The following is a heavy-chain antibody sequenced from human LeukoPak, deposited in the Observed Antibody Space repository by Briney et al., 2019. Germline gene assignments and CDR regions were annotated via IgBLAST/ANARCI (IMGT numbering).Heavy chain of an antibody. D-gene: IGHD2-21*01. Sequence: GGSLRLSCVASGFTFSSYSMNWVRQAARKGLEWVSYITSSSTTIYYADSVKGRFTISRDNAKNSLYLQMESLSDDYTAVYYCTRPNTRGEYGMDVWGQGTTVTVSS. V-gene: IGHV3-48*02. CDR3: TRPNTRGEYGMDV. J-gene: IGHJ6*01. CDR1: GFTFSSYS. CDR2: ITSSSTTI.